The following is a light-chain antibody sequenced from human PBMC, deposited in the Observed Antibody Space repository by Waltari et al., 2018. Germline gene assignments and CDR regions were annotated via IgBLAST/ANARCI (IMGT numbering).Light chain of an antibody. Sequence: QSALTQPASVSGSPGQSITISCTGTSSDVGNYNFVSWYQQRPGKAPKFIIYGGNKWPSGVSNRFSGSKSGNTASLTISGLQAEDEADYYCCSYAGRYTNYVFGSGTKVTVL. J-gene: IGLJ1*01. CDR2: GGN. CDR1: SSDVGNYNF. CDR3: CSYAGRYTNYV. V-gene: IGLV2-23*01.